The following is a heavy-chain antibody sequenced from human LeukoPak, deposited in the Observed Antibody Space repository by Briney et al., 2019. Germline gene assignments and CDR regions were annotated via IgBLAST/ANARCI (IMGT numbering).Heavy chain of an antibody. V-gene: IGHV3-53*01. D-gene: IGHD5-12*01. J-gene: IGHJ4*02. CDR2: IYSGGST. Sequence: GGSLRLSCAASGFTVSSSYMSWVRQAPGKGLEWVSVIYSGGSTYYADSVKGRFTISRDNSKNTLSLQMNSLRVEDTAVYYCARGGHSGYEGLKDYWGQGTLVTVSS. CDR3: ARGGHSGYEGLKDY. CDR1: GFTVSSSY.